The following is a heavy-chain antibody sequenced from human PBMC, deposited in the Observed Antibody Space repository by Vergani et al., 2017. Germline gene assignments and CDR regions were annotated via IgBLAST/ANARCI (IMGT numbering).Heavy chain of an antibody. Sequence: QVQLVESGGGVVQPGRSLRLSCAASGFTFSSYAMHWVRQAPGKGLEWVAVISYDGSNKYYADSVKGRFTISRDNAKNSLYLQMNSLRAEDTAVYYCARKGLWFDYWGQGTLVTVSS. J-gene: IGHJ4*02. CDR1: GFTFSSYA. CDR3: ARKGLWFDY. CDR2: ISYDGSNK. V-gene: IGHV3-30*07. D-gene: IGHD5-18*01.